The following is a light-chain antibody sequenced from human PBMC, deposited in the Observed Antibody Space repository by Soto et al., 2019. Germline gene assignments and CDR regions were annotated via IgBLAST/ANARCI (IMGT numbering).Light chain of an antibody. CDR3: QQSYSAPPWT. CDR1: QSISTS. Sequence: DIQMTQSPSSLSASVGDRVTISCRASQSISTSLNWYQQKPGKAPRLMIYAASTVQTGVPPRFSGSGSGTDFTLTISSLRLDDIATYFCQQSYSAPPWTFGQGTKVEIK. J-gene: IGKJ1*01. V-gene: IGKV1-39*01. CDR2: AAS.